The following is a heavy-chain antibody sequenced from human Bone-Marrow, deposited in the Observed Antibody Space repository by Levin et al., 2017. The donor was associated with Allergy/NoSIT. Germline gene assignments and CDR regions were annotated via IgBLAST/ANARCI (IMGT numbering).Heavy chain of an antibody. D-gene: IGHD3/OR15-3a*01. J-gene: IGHJ6*02. Sequence: GGSRRLSCGTSGFTFNNYYMHWVRQAPGRGLEWVAVIWSDGSKEYYGDSVKGRFTISRDNSQNTLYLQMNNLRAEDTAVYYCARDQQLVPGFGLDSYSFYYGMDVWGQGTTVIVSS. CDR2: IWSDGSKE. CDR3: ARDQQLVPGFGLDSYSFYYGMDV. V-gene: IGHV3-33*01. CDR1: GFTFNNYY.